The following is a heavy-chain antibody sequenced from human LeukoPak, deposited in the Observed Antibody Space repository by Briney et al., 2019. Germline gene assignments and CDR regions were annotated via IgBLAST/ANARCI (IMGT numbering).Heavy chain of an antibody. J-gene: IGHJ6*02. CDR2: ISAYNGNT. D-gene: IGHD4-17*01. Sequence: ASVKVSCKASGYTFTSYGISWVRQAPGQGLEWMGWISAYNGNTNYAQKLQGRVTMTTDTSTSTAYMELRSLRSDDTAVYYCAGDLPNGDYATYYYYGMDVWGQGTTVTVSS. V-gene: IGHV1-18*01. CDR3: AGDLPNGDYATYYYYGMDV. CDR1: GYTFTSYG.